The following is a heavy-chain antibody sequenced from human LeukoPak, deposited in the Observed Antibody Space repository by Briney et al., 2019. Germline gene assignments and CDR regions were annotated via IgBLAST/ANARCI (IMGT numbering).Heavy chain of an antibody. V-gene: IGHV4-59*01. CDR2: IYYSGST. Sequence: PSETLSLTCTVSSGSISSYYWSWIRQPPGKGLEWIGYIYYSGSTNYNPSLKSRVTISVDTSKNQFSLKLSSVSAADTAVYYCATHDSWGQGTLVTVSS. CDR1: SGSISSYY. CDR3: ATHDS. J-gene: IGHJ4*02.